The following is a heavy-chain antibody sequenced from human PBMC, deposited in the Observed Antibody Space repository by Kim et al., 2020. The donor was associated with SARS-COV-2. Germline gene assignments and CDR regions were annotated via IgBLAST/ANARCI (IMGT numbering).Heavy chain of an antibody. J-gene: IGHJ4*02. CDR3: ARDGEVGIWGFDY. CDR2: VNHDGSHI. V-gene: IGHV3-30*12. D-gene: IGHD3-16*01. Sequence: GGSLRLSCAASGFTLTTYGMQWVRQAPDKGLEWVAHVNHDGSHIFYADSVKGRFTISRDTSKNTLYLQMDSLRAEDTAVYYCARDGEVGIWGFDYWGQGTLVTVSS. CDR1: GFTLTTYG.